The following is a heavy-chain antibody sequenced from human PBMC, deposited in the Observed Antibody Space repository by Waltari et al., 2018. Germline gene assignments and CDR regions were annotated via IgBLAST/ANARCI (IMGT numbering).Heavy chain of an antibody. CDR2: ISSSSSYI. J-gene: IGHJ3*02. Sequence: EVQLVESGGGLVKPGGSLRLSCAASGFTFSSYSMNWVRQAPGKGLEWVSSISSSSSYIYYADSVKGRFTISRDNAKNSLYLQMNSLRAEDTAVYYCAGALTIFGVVPKFDIWGQGTMVTVSS. V-gene: IGHV3-21*01. CDR1: GFTFSSYS. CDR3: AGALTIFGVVPKFDI. D-gene: IGHD3-3*01.